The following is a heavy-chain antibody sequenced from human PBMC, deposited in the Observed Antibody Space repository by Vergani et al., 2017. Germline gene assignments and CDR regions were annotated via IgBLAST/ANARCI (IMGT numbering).Heavy chain of an antibody. CDR3: ATPYCGGDCYIPYYYYGMDV. D-gene: IGHD2-21*02. Sequence: EVQLLESGGNLIQPGGSLRLSCGASGFTFSSYAMTWVRLAPGKGLQWVSAISGSGGNTFYTDSVKGRFTISRDNSKDTLYLQMNSLRAEDTAVYYCATPYCGGDCYIPYYYYGMDVWGQGTTVTVSS. V-gene: IGHV3-23*01. J-gene: IGHJ6*02. CDR1: GFTFSSYA. CDR2: ISGSGGNT.